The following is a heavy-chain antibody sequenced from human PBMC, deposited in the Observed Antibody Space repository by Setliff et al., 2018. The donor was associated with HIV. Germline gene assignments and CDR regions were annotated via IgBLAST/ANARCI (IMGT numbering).Heavy chain of an antibody. J-gene: IGHJ3*02. D-gene: IGHD4-17*01. V-gene: IGHV1-2*06. Sequence: EASVKVSCKASGYTFTGYYMHWVRQAPGQGLEWMGRINPNSGGTNYAQKFQGRVTMTRDTSISTAYMELRSLRSDDTAMYYCAGDMGYGDHGRAFDIWGQGTMVTVSS. CDR1: GYTFTGYY. CDR2: INPNSGGT. CDR3: AGDMGYGDHGRAFDI.